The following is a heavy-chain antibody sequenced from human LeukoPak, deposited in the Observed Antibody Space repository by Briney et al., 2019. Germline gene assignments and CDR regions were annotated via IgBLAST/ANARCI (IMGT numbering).Heavy chain of an antibody. Sequence: GGSLGLSCVASGFTFSSYWMHWVRHAPGKGLVWVSLINLDGSTTSYADSVKGRFIISRDNAKNTVYLQMNSLRAEDTAVYYCARYYGLIDYWGQGTLVTVSS. CDR2: INLDGSTT. V-gene: IGHV3-74*01. CDR1: GFTFSSYW. J-gene: IGHJ4*02. CDR3: ARYYGLIDY. D-gene: IGHD3-10*01.